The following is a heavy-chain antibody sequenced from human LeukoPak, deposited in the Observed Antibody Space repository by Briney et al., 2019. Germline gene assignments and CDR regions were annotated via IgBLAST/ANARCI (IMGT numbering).Heavy chain of an antibody. Sequence: SSDTLSLTCTVCGVSINSYYWNWIRHPAGKGLEWIGRIHTSGITNYNPSLKSRVTISVDPSKNQFSLKLSSGTAAETAVFYCARDAYSGSGIYSSRLDTFDYWGEGSLVTASS. CDR3: ARDAYSGSGIYSSRLDTFDY. V-gene: IGHV4-4*07. CDR1: GVSINSYY. D-gene: IGHD3-10*01. J-gene: IGHJ4*02. CDR2: IHTSGIT.